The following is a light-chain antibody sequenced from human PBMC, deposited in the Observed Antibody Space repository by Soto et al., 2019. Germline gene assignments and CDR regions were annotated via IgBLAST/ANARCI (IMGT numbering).Light chain of an antibody. J-gene: IGKJ5*01. CDR2: DAS. CDR1: QSISNY. V-gene: IGKV3-11*01. CDR3: QQRSNWPPRIT. Sequence: EIVLTQSPATLSLSPGERASLSCRASQSISNYLAWYQQKPGQAPRLLIYDASTRATGIPARFSGSGSGTDFTLTISSLEPEDFAVYYCQQRSNWPPRITFGHETRLEIK.